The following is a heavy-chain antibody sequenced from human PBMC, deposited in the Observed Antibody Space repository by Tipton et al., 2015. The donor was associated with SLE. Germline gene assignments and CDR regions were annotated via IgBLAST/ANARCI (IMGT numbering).Heavy chain of an antibody. CDR2: INPSSGGT. CDR3: ARDTSDWPLGY. CDR1: GYTFTGYY. D-gene: IGHD6-19*01. Sequence: QLVQSGAEVKKPGASVKVSCKASGYTFTGYYMHWVRQAPGQGLEWMGWINPSSGGTNYAQKFQGRVTMTRDTSISTAYMELSRLRSDDTAVYYCARDTSDWPLGYWGQGTLVTVSS. V-gene: IGHV1-2*02. J-gene: IGHJ4*02.